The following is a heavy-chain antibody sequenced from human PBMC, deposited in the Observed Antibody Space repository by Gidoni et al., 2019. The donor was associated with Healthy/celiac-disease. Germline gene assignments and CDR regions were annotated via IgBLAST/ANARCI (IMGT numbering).Heavy chain of an antibody. CDR3: ARAGTGHFDY. J-gene: IGHJ4*02. CDR1: GGTFSSYA. D-gene: IGHD6-13*01. CDR2: IIPILGIA. Sequence: QVQLVQSGAEVKKPGSSVKVSCTASGGTFSSYAISWVRQAPGQGLEWMGRIIPILGIANYAQKFQGRVTITADNSTSTAYMELSSLRSEDTAVYYCARAGTGHFDYWGQGTLVTVSS. V-gene: IGHV1-69*04.